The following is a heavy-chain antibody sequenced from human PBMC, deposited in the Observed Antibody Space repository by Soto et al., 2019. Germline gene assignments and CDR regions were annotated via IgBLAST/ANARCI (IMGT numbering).Heavy chain of an antibody. CDR2: INHSGST. CDR3: ARGPIECSGGSSHQRPGGANDY. J-gene: IGHJ4*02. V-gene: IGHV4-34*01. CDR1: GWSFSGYY. Sequence: PSETLSLTCAVYGWSFSGYYWSWIRQPPGKGLEWIGEINHSGSTNYNPSLKSRVTISVDTSKNQFSLKLSSVTAADTAVYYCARGPIECSGGSSHQRPGGANDYWGQGTLVTVSS. D-gene: IGHD2-15*01.